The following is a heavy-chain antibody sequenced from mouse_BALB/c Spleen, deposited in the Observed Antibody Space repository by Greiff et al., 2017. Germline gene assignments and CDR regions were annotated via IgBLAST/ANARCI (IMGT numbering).Heavy chain of an antibody. CDR1: GYTFTSYW. D-gene: IGHD3-2*01. CDR2: INPSTGYT. J-gene: IGHJ3*01. Sequence: QVQLKESGAELAKPGASVKMSCKASGYTFTSYWMHWVKQRPGQGLEWIGYINPSTGYTEYNQKFKDKATLTADKSSSTAYMQLSSLTSEDSAVYYCALDSSGYGFADWGQGTLVTVSA. CDR3: ALDSSGYGFAD. V-gene: IGHV1-7*01.